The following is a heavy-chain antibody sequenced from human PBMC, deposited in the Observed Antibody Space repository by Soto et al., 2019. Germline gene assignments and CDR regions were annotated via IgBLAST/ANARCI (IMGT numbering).Heavy chain of an antibody. J-gene: IGHJ1*01. CDR2: ISGSGGST. Sequence: GGALRLSCAASGFTFSSYAMSWVRQAPGKGLEWVSAISGSGGSTYYADSVKGRFTISRDNSKNTLYLQMNSLRAEDTAVYYCAKDDTVTTDRLVSEYFQHWGQGTLVTVAS. D-gene: IGHD4-17*01. CDR1: GFTFSSYA. CDR3: AKDDTVTTDRLVSEYFQH. V-gene: IGHV3-23*01.